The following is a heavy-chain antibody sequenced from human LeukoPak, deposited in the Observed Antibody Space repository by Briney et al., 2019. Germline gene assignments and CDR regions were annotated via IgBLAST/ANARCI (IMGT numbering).Heavy chain of an antibody. D-gene: IGHD6-13*01. Sequence: PGGSLRLSCAASGFTVSSNYMTWVRQAPGKGLECISVIYSGGITYYADSVRGRFTISRDYSKNTLYLQMNSLRAEDTAVYYCAAGGEAAPGNYFDYWGQGTLVTVSS. J-gene: IGHJ4*02. CDR3: AAGGEAAPGNYFDY. V-gene: IGHV3-66*01. CDR2: IYSGGIT. CDR1: GFTVSSNY.